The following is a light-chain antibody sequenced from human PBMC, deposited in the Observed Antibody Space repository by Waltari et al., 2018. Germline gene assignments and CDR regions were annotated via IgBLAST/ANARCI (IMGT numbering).Light chain of an antibody. V-gene: IGLV2-11*01. Sequence: QSALTQPRSVSGSLGQSVTISCTGAGSAVGRYNSVSWYPQLPGKAPKLMLYDVTTRPSGVPDRFSGSKSGNTASLTISGLQADDEADYYCCSYAGTYTVILFGGGTRLTVL. J-gene: IGLJ2*01. CDR2: DVT. CDR3: CSYAGTYTVIL. CDR1: GSAVGRYNS.